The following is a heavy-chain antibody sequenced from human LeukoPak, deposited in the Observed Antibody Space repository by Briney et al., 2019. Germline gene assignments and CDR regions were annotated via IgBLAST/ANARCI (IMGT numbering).Heavy chain of an antibody. J-gene: IGHJ4*02. V-gene: IGHV3-9*01. Sequence: GRSLRLSCAASGFTFDDYAMHWVRQALGKGLEWVSGISWNSGSIGYADSVKGRFTISRDNAKNSLYLQMNSLRAEDTALYYCAKGDVVGATTPLLTYWGQGTLVTVSS. CDR2: ISWNSGSI. CDR1: GFTFDDYA. CDR3: AKGDVVGATTPLLTY. D-gene: IGHD1-26*01.